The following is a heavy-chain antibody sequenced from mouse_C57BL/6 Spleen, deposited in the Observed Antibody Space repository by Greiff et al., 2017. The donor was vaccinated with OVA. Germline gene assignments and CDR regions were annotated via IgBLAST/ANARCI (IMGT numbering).Heavy chain of an antibody. CDR1: GYTFTSYW. Sequence: VQLQQPGAELVKPGASVKMSCKASGYTFTSYWITWVQQRPGQGLEWIGDIYPGSGSTNYNEKFKSKATLTVDTSYSTSYLQLSRLTSEDSTVYDGARGLWREYYIDYWGQGTTLTVSS. V-gene: IGHV1-55*01. J-gene: IGHJ2*01. CDR2: IYPGSGST. CDR3: ARGLWREYYIDY.